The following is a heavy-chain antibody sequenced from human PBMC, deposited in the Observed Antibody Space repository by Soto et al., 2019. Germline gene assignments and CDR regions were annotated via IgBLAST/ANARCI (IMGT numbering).Heavy chain of an antibody. CDR3: ARRRLNEVLWFGELSLAVDPHRGSFDY. CDR2: IYYSGST. D-gene: IGHD3-10*01. V-gene: IGHV4-39*01. CDR1: GGSISSSSYY. J-gene: IGHJ4*02. Sequence: SETLSLTCTVSGGSISSSSYYWGWIRQPPGKGLEWIGSIYYSGSTYYNPSLKSRVTISVDTSKNQFSLKLSSVTAADTAVYYCARRRLNEVLWFGELSLAVDPHRGSFDYWGQGTLVTVSS.